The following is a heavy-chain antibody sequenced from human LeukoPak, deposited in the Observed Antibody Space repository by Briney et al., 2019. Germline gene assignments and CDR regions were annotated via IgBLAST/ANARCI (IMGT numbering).Heavy chain of an antibody. CDR1: GFPFSSYA. CDR2: VYGDGYSI. D-gene: IGHD1-26*01. CDR3: ATAQVGAPTDF. J-gene: IGHJ4*02. V-gene: IGHV3-74*01. Sequence: PGGSLRLSCTASGFPFSSYAIYWVRQAPGKGLVWVARVYGDGYSISYADSVRGRFTISRDNAKDTLYLHMNSLRPEDTAVYYCATAQVGAPTDFWGQGTRVTVSS.